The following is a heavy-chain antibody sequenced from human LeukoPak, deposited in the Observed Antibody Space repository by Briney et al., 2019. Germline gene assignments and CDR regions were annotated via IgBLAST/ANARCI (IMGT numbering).Heavy chain of an antibody. CDR3: TIYDFWSGYLRGTEYYFDY. V-gene: IGHV1-24*01. J-gene: IGHJ4*02. D-gene: IGHD3-3*01. CDR1: GYTLSELS. Sequence: ASVKVSCKVSGYTLSELSMHWVRQAPGKGLEWMGGFDPEDGETIYAQKFQGRVTMTEDTSTDTAYMELSSLRSEGTAVYYCTIYDFWSGYLRGTEYYFDYWGQGTLVTVSS. CDR2: FDPEDGET.